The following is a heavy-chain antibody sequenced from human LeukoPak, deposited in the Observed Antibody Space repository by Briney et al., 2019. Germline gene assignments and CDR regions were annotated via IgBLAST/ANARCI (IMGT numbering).Heavy chain of an antibody. V-gene: IGHV3-49*04. CDR3: NRDLYYYDSSGHEWFDP. CDR2: IRSKAYDATT. CDR1: GFTFGDYA. Sequence: PGGSLRLSCTSSGFTFGDYAMSWVRQAPGKGLEWVGFIRSKAYDATTEYSASVKVRFTISRDDYKSIAYLQMNSLKIEDPAVYYCNRDLYYYDSSGHEWFDPWGQGTLVNVSS. J-gene: IGHJ5*02. D-gene: IGHD3-22*01.